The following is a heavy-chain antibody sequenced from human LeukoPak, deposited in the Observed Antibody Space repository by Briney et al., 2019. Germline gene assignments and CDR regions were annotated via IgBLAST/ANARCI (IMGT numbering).Heavy chain of an antibody. CDR3: ARGRTAMVFDY. Sequence: SETLSLTCTVSGGSISSYYWSWIQQPPGKGLEWIGYIYYSGSTNYNPSLKSRVTISVDTSKNQFSLKLSSVTAADTAVYYCARGRTAMVFDYWGQGTLVTVSS. CDR1: GGSISSYY. J-gene: IGHJ4*02. CDR2: IYYSGST. V-gene: IGHV4-59*01. D-gene: IGHD5-18*01.